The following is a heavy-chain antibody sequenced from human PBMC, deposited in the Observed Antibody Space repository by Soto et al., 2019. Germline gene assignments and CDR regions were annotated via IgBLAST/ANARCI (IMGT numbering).Heavy chain of an antibody. J-gene: IGHJ4*02. Sequence: PSETLSLTCAASGGSISSSNWWSWVRQPPGKGLEWIGEIYHSGSTNYNPSLKSRVTISVDTSKNQFSLKLSSVTAADTAVYYCAREAYYYDSSGYYFDYWGQGTLVTVSS. CDR3: AREAYYYDSSGYYFDY. V-gene: IGHV4-4*02. CDR1: GGSISSSNW. D-gene: IGHD3-22*01. CDR2: IYHSGST.